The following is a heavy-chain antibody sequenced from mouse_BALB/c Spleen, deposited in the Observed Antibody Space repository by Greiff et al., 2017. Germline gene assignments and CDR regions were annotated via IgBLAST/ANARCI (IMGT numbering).Heavy chain of an antibody. CDR2: ISSGGGST. J-gene: IGHJ3*01. CDR1: GFAFSSYD. V-gene: IGHV5-12-1*01. D-gene: IGHD1-1*01. CDR3: ARRYCGSSSAWFAY. Sequence: EVMLVESGGGLVKPGGSLKLSCAASGFAFSSYDMSWVRQTPEKRLEWVAYISSGGGSTYYPDTVKGRYTISRDNAKNTLYLQMSSLKSEDTAMYYCARRYCGSSSAWFAYWGQGTLVTVSA.